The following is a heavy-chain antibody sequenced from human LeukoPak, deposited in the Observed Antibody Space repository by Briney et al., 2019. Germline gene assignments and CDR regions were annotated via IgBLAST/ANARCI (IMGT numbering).Heavy chain of an antibody. J-gene: IGHJ4*02. D-gene: IGHD1-26*01. CDR3: ARGAGGSYPIDY. CDR1: GFTFSSFW. CDR2: INSDGSST. V-gene: IGHV3-74*01. Sequence: GGSLRLSCAASGFTFSSFWVHWVRQAPGKGLVWISRINSDGSSTNYADSVKGRFTSSRDNSKNTLYLQMNSLRAEDTAVYYCARGAGGSYPIDYWGQGTLVTVSS.